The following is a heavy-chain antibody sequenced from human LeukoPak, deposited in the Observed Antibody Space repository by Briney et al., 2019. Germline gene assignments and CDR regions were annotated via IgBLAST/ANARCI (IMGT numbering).Heavy chain of an antibody. Sequence: SETLSLTCAVSGESFSGYYWNWLRQSPGKGLEWLGEINHSGSTHYNPSLKSRVTISVDTSQKQFSLKLSSVTAADTAVYYCARRHLWFGNSGAFDIWGQGTMVTVSS. V-gene: IGHV4-34*01. CDR2: INHSGST. CDR1: GESFSGYY. J-gene: IGHJ3*02. D-gene: IGHD3-10*01. CDR3: ARRHLWFGNSGAFDI.